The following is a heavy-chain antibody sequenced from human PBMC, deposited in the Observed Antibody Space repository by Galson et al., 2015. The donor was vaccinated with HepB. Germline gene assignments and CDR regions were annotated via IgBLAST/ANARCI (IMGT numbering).Heavy chain of an antibody. Sequence: ETLSLTCSVSGGPISSHYWNWIRQSPGKGLEWIGYIYRSGATNYNPSLRGRVTVSVDTAKNQFPLSLTSLTTADTAVYYCARGQTSYSSAWYENAFDIWGQGTMVTVSS. J-gene: IGHJ3*02. V-gene: IGHV4-59*11. CDR3: ARGQTSYSSAWYENAFDI. D-gene: IGHD6-13*01. CDR1: GGPISSHY. CDR2: IYRSGAT.